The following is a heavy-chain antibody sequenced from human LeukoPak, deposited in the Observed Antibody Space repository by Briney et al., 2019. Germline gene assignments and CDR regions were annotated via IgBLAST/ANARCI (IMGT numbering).Heavy chain of an antibody. Sequence: SETLSLTCTVSGGSISSSSYYWGWTRQPPGKGLEWIGSIYYSGSTYYNPSLKSRVTISVDTSKNQFSLKLSSVTAADTAVYYCARLGRVSGSYYEFDYWGQGTLVTVSS. CDR3: ARLGRVSGSYYEFDY. CDR2: IYYSGST. V-gene: IGHV4-39*01. CDR1: GGSISSSSYY. J-gene: IGHJ4*02. D-gene: IGHD1-26*01.